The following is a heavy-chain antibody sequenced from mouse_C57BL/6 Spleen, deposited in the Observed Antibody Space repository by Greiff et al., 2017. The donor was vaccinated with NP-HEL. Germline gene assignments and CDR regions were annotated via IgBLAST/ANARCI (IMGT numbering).Heavy chain of an antibody. J-gene: IGHJ2*01. V-gene: IGHV1-69*01. CDR3: ARRSNFLFEY. CDR2: IDPSDSYT. D-gene: IGHD2-5*01. Sequence: VQLQQPGAELVMPGASVKLSCKASGYTFTSYWMHWVKQRPGQGLEWIGEIDPSDSYTNYNQKFKGKSTLTVDKSSSTAYMQLSSLTSEDSAVYYCARRSNFLFEYWGQGTTLTVSS. CDR1: GYTFTSYW.